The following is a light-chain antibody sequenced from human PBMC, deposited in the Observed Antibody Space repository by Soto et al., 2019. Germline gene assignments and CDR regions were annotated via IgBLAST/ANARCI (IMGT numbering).Light chain of an antibody. Sequence: EIVLTQSPGTLSLSPGESATLTCRASQSISFNYLAWYHQKPGQAPRLIIYGASNRATGIPDRFSGSGSGTDFTLTISRLEPEDFAVYYCQQYGSSSWTFGQGTKVDIK. CDR2: GAS. CDR1: QSISFNY. J-gene: IGKJ1*01. V-gene: IGKV3-20*01. CDR3: QQYGSSSWT.